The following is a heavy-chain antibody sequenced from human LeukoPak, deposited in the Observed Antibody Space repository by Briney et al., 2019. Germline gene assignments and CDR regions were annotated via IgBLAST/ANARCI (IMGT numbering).Heavy chain of an antibody. CDR1: GFIFSSYA. D-gene: IGHD6-13*01. Sequence: GGSLRLSCAASGFIFSSYAMSWVRQAPGKGLEWVSAISGSGGNTYYAASVRGRFTISRDNSKNTLYLQMNSLRAEDTAIYYCAKVSWANYFDYWGQGTLVTVSS. CDR3: AKVSWANYFDY. J-gene: IGHJ4*02. V-gene: IGHV3-23*01. CDR2: ISGSGGNT.